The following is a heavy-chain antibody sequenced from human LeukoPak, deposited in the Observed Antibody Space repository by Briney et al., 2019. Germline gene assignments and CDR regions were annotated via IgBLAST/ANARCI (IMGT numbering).Heavy chain of an antibody. Sequence: SEILSLTCGVSGGSVSSTNWWTWIRQPPGKGLEWIGEVHLDGRTNFNPSLKSRLTMSVDLSENHVSLKLTSVTAADTAIYYCAREGGFYRPLDYSGQGTLVTVSS. D-gene: IGHD6-25*01. J-gene: IGHJ4*02. CDR2: VHLDGRT. V-gene: IGHV4-4*02. CDR1: GGSVSSTNW. CDR3: AREGGFYRPLDY.